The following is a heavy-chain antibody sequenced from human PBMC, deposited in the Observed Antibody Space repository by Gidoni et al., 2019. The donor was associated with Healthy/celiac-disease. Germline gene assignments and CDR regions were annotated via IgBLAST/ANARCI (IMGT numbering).Heavy chain of an antibody. Sequence: QVQLQESGPGLVKPSETLSLTCTVSGGSISSYYWSWIRQPPGKGLEWIGYIYYSGSTNYNPSLKSRVTISVDTSKNQFPLKLSSVTAADTAVYYCARDYGLYSGSYYYYYGMDVWGQGTTVTVSS. CDR1: GGSISSYY. CDR3: ARDYGLYSGSYYYYYGMDV. D-gene: IGHD1-26*01. CDR2: IYYSGST. J-gene: IGHJ6*02. V-gene: IGHV4-59*01.